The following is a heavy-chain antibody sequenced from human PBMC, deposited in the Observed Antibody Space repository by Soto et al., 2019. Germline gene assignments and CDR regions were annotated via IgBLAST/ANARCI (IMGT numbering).Heavy chain of an antibody. Sequence: SETLSLTCTVSGGSISSYYWSWIRQPPGKGLEWIGYIYYSGSTNYNPSLKSRVTISVDTSKNQFSLLLSSVPAADPAVYYCASHYDFWSGYPGSWFDPWGQGTLVTVSS. CDR2: IYYSGST. V-gene: IGHV4-59*08. D-gene: IGHD3-3*01. CDR1: GGSISSYY. J-gene: IGHJ5*02. CDR3: ASHYDFWSGYPGSWFDP.